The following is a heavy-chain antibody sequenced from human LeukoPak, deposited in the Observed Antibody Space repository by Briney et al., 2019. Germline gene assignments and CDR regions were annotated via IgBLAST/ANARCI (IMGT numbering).Heavy chain of an antibody. V-gene: IGHV3-53*04. J-gene: IGHJ4*02. CDR3: AREDRYGSGSFDY. CDR1: GFTVSSNY. Sequence: GGSLRLSCAASGFTVSSNYMSWVRQAPGKGLEWVSVIYSGGSTYYADSVKGRFTISRHNSKNTLYLQMSSLRAEDTAVYYCAREDRYGSGSFDYWGQGTLVTVSS. D-gene: IGHD3-10*01. CDR2: IYSGGST.